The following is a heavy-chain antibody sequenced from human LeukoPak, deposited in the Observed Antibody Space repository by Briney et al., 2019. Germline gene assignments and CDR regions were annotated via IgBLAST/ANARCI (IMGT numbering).Heavy chain of an antibody. CDR1: GFTFDDYA. CDR3: ARESSSWYLTPTWFDP. D-gene: IGHD6-13*01. J-gene: IGHJ5*02. CDR2: ISYDGSNK. Sequence: GGSLRLSCAASGFTFDDYAMHWVRQAPGKGLEWVAVISYDGSNKYYADSVKGRFTISRDNSKNTLYLQMNSLRAEDTAVYYCARESSSWYLTPTWFDPWGQGTLVTVSS. V-gene: IGHV3-30-3*01.